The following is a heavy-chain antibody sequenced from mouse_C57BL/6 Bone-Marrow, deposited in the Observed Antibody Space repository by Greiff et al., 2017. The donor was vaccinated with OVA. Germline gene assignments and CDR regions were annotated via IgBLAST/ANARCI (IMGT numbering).Heavy chain of an antibody. CDR1: GYTFTSYG. CDR3: ARGGYYGSSYYYYAMDY. J-gene: IGHJ4*01. D-gene: IGHD1-1*01. V-gene: IGHV1-81*01. CDR2: IYPRSGNT. Sequence: VQLQQSGAELARPGASVKLSCKASGYTFTSYGISWVKQRTGQGLEWIGEIYPRSGNTYYNEKFKGKATLTADKSSSTAYMELRSLTSEDSAVYFCARGGYYGSSYYYYAMDYWGQGTSVTVSS.